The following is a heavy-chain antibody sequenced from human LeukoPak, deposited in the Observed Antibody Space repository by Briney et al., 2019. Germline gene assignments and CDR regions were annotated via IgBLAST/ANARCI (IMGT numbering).Heavy chain of an antibody. CDR1: GFTLDDYG. J-gene: IGHJ4*02. Sequence: PGGSLRLSCAASGFTLDDYGMSWVRQAPGKGLEWVSGINWNGGSTGYADSVKGRFTISRDNAKNFLYLQMNSLRAEDTALYYCARGHSSSSGYFDYWGKGTLVTVSS. D-gene: IGHD6-6*01. CDR3: ARGHSSSSGYFDY. V-gene: IGHV3-20*04. CDR2: INWNGGST.